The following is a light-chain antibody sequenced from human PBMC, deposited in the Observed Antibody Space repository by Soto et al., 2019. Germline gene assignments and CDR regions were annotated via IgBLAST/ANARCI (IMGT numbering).Light chain of an antibody. J-gene: IGKJ4*01. Sequence: EGVLTQSPGTLSLSPGERATLSCRASQPIDRKFLAWYQQKPGQAPRLLIHGASTRATGVPDRFSGSGSEREFSLTNSSLEPEDFAVYLCQLFDASLCTFGGGTKVEIK. V-gene: IGKV3-20*01. CDR2: GAS. CDR1: QPIDRKF. CDR3: QLFDASLCT.